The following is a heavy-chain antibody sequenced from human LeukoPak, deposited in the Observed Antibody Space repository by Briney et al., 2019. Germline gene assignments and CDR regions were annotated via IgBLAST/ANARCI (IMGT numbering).Heavy chain of an antibody. Sequence: SETLSLTCTVSGGSISSYYWSWTRQPPGKGLEWIGYIYYSGSTNYNPSLKSRVTISVDASKNQFSLKLSSVTAADTAVYYCARGTSGWQYYYYYYYMDVWGKGTTVTVSS. CDR1: GGSISSYY. J-gene: IGHJ6*03. CDR2: IYYSGST. CDR3: ARGTSGWQYYYYYYYMDV. V-gene: IGHV4-59*01. D-gene: IGHD6-19*01.